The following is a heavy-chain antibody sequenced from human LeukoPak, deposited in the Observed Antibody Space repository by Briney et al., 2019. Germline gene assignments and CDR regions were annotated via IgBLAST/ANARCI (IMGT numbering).Heavy chain of an antibody. V-gene: IGHV3-21*01. J-gene: IGHJ4*02. CDR2: INNSSSYI. D-gene: IGHD4-17*01. Sequence: PGGSLRLSCAASGFTFSSYSMNWVRQAPGKGLEWVSSINNSSSYIYYADSVKGRFTISRDNAKNSLYLQMNSLRAEDTAVYYCAREVDDYGDHGEGYWGQGTLVTVSS. CDR3: AREVDDYGDHGEGY. CDR1: GFTFSSYS.